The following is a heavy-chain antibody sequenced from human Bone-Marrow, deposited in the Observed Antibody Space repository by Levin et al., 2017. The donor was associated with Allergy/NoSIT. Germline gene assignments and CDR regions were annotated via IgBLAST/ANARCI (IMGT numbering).Heavy chain of an antibody. V-gene: IGHV3-9*01. Sequence: GGSLRLSCAATGFSFEDYSMHWVRESPGKGLEWVSGINWNGANMDYAASVKGRFTISRDNAKKSLYLQMSSLRPEDTAFYYCVKGTNYGFANPVDFWGRGTQVTVSA. CDR1: GFSFEDYS. D-gene: IGHD3/OR15-3a*01. CDR3: VKGTNYGFANPVDF. J-gene: IGHJ4*02. CDR2: INWNGANM.